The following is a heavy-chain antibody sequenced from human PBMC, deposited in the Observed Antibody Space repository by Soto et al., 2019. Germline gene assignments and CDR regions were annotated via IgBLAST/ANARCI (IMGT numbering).Heavy chain of an antibody. CDR1: GFIFKNYA. Sequence: PGGSLRLSCEASGFIFKNYAMSWFRQAPGKGLEWVSTIGGTGSKRYYADSVNGRLTVSRDNDRDVLHLQIDSLRAEDTAVYYCAKDYLVRTFTSTDAFDIWGQGTMVTVSS. CDR2: IGGTGSKR. J-gene: IGHJ3*02. CDR3: AKDYLVRTFTSTDAFDI. D-gene: IGHD3-10*01. V-gene: IGHV3-23*01.